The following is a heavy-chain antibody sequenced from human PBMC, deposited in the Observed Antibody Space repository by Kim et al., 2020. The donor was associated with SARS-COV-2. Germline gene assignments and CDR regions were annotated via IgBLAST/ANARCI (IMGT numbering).Heavy chain of an antibody. CDR3: ARILAAAGRLFDS. V-gene: IGHV1-69*01. Sequence: YAQKFQGRVTITADESTSTAYMELSSLRSEDTAVYYCARILAAAGRLFDSWGQGTLVTVSS. J-gene: IGHJ4*02. D-gene: IGHD6-13*01.